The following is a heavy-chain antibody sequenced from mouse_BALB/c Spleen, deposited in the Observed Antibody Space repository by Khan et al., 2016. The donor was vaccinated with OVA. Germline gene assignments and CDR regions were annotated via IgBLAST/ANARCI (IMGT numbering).Heavy chain of an antibody. D-gene: IGHD2-2*01. CDR3: TRSGYGSFAF. CDR2: INPNNGGS. J-gene: IGHJ3*01. Sequence: QVQLQQSGAELVKTGASVKLSCKASGYTFSSYYLYWVKQRPGQGLEWIGEINPNNGGSNFTEKFKNRATLTVDKSSYTAYMQLSSLTSEDSAVDYCTRSGYGSFAFWGQGTLVTVSA. CDR1: GYTFSSYY. V-gene: IGHV1S81*02.